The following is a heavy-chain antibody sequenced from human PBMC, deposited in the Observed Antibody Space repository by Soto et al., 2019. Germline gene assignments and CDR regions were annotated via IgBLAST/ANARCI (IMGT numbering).Heavy chain of an antibody. J-gene: IGHJ3*02. D-gene: IGHD3-9*01. V-gene: IGHV1-3*01. CDR1: GYTFTSYA. CDR2: INAGNGNT. CDR3: ARLYDILTGPRYWDPFDI. Sequence: ASVKVSCKASGYTFTSYAMHWVRQAPGQRLEWMGWINAGNGNTKYSQKFQGRVTITRDTSASTAYMELSSLRSEDTAVYYCARLYDILTGPRYWDPFDIWGQGTMVTVSS.